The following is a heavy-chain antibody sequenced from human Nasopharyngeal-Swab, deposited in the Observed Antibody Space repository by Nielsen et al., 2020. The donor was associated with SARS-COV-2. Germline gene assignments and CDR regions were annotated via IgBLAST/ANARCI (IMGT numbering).Heavy chain of an antibody. CDR3: ARDPGREDPFDY. Sequence: ASVKVSYKASGYTFTSYSISWVRQSPGQGLEWMGWISAYNGNTNYAQKLQGRVTMTTDTSTSTAYMELRSLRSDDTAVYYCARDPGREDPFDYWGQGTLVTVSS. J-gene: IGHJ4*02. V-gene: IGHV1-18*01. D-gene: IGHD2-15*01. CDR1: GYTFTSYS. CDR2: ISAYNGNT.